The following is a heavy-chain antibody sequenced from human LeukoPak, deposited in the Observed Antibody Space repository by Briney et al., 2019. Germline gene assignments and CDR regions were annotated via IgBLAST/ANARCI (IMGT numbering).Heavy chain of an antibody. V-gene: IGHV3-30*03. Sequence: PGRSLRLSCAASGFTFSSYGMHWVRQAPGQGLEWVAVISYDGSNKYYADSVKGRFTISRDNSKNTLYLQMNSLRAEDTAVYYCARGDGYNCFDYWGQGTLVTVSS. CDR2: ISYDGSNK. D-gene: IGHD5-24*01. CDR1: GFTFSSYG. J-gene: IGHJ4*02. CDR3: ARGDGYNCFDY.